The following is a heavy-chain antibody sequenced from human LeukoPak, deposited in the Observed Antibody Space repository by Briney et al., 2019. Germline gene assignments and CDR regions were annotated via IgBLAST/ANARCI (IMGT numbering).Heavy chain of an antibody. Sequence: ASVKVSCKASGYTFTGYYMHWVRQAPGQGLEWMGWINPNSGGTNYAQKFQGRVTMTRDTSISTAYMELSRLRSDDTAVYYCATYSHLPRGFFNYYYYTDVWGKGTTVTVSS. CDR3: ATYSHLPRGFFNYYYYTDV. V-gene: IGHV1-2*02. CDR2: INPNSGGT. D-gene: IGHD3-3*01. J-gene: IGHJ6*03. CDR1: GYTFTGYY.